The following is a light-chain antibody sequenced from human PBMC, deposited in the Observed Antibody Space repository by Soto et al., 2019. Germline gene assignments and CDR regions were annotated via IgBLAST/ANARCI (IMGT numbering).Light chain of an antibody. CDR2: TAS. CDR3: QQYSDSSRS. CDR1: QNIDTW. J-gene: IGKJ1*01. V-gene: IGKV1-5*03. Sequence: DIQMTQSPSTLSASIGDRITISCRASQNIDTWLAWYQQRPGDAPKLLIYTASNLENGVPSRFSGSGSGTAFTLTISSLQPEDFATYYCQQYSDSSRSFGQGTQVE.